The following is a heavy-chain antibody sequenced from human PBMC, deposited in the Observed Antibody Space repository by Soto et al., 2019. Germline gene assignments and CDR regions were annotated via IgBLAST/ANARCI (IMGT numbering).Heavy chain of an antibody. V-gene: IGHV1-18*04. CDR3: ATAGNYDSSGRDF. CDR2: ISANSGNT. D-gene: IGHD3-22*01. CDR1: GFIFNNYA. Sequence: GASVKVSCKAFGFIFNNYAISWVRQAPGQGLGWMGWISANSGNTNYAQKLQGRVTMTTDTSTSTAYMELRSLRSDDTAVYYCATAGNYDSSGRDFWGQGTLVTVSS. J-gene: IGHJ4*02.